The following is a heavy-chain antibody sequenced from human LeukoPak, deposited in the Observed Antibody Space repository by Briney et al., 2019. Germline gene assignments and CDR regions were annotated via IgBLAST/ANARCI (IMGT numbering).Heavy chain of an antibody. D-gene: IGHD1-14*01. CDR3: ARTEVFSTKPSGY. CDR2: IYTSGST. J-gene: IGHJ4*02. CDR1: GGSISSGSYY. V-gene: IGHV4-61*02. Sequence: SQTLSLTCTDSGGSISSGSYYWRWIRQPAGKGLQWLGRIYTSGSTNYNPSLKSRVTISVDTSKNQFSLKLSSVTAADTAVYYCARTEVFSTKPSGYWGQGTLVTVSS.